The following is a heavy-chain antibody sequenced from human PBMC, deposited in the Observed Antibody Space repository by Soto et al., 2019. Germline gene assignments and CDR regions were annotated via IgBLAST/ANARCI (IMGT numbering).Heavy chain of an antibody. D-gene: IGHD6-19*01. CDR3: ARVESIAVAGPSKYYFDY. CDR2: ISYDGSNK. Sequence: ESGGGVVQPGRSLRLSCAASGFTFSSYAMHWVRQAPGKGLEWVAVISYDGSNKYYADSVKGRFTISRDNSKNTLYLQMNSLRAEDTAVYYCARVESIAVAGPSKYYFDYWGQGTLVTVSS. CDR1: GFTFSSYA. J-gene: IGHJ4*02. V-gene: IGHV3-30-3*01.